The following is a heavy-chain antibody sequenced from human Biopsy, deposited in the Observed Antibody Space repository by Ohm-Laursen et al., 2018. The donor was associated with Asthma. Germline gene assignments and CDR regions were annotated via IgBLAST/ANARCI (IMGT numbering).Heavy chain of an antibody. J-gene: IGHJ4*02. V-gene: IGHV4-59*04. CDR2: ISYTGNT. CDR1: GVSIRSYY. D-gene: IGHD7-27*01. Sequence: TLSLTCTVSGVSIRSYYWTWIRQPPGKGLEWIGSISYTGNTDIPSLRSRVTLSVDTSKNNFSLKLTSVTAADTAAFYCARHWNWGSFFDYWGQGMLVTVSS. CDR3: ARHWNWGSFFDY.